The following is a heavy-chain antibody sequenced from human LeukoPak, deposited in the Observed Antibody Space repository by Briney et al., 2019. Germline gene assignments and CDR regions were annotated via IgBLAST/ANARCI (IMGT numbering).Heavy chain of an antibody. CDR3: ARDLTSGSSWCGDFDY. Sequence: PGGSLRLSCAASGFTFSSYSMNWVRQAPGKGLEWVSSISSSSSYIYYADSVKGRFTISRDNAKNSLYLRMNSLRAEDTAVYYCARDLTSGSSWCGDFDYWGQGTLVTVSS. V-gene: IGHV3-21*01. CDR2: ISSSSSYI. J-gene: IGHJ4*02. D-gene: IGHD6-13*01. CDR1: GFTFSSYS.